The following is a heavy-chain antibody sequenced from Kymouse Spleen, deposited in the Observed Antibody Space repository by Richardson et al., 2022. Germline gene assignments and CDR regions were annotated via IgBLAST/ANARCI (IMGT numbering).Heavy chain of an antibody. CDR3: ASRGIAARPDYFDY. CDR2: ISSSSSYI. J-gene: IGHJ4*02. D-gene: IGHD6-6*01. Sequence: EVQLVESGGGLVKPGGSLRLSCAASGFTFSSYSMNWVRQAPGKGLEWVSSISSSSSYIYYADSVKGRFTISRDNAKNSLYLQMNSLRAEDTAVYYCASRGIAARPDYFDYWGQGTLVTVSS. CDR1: GFTFSSYS. V-gene: IGHV3-21*03.